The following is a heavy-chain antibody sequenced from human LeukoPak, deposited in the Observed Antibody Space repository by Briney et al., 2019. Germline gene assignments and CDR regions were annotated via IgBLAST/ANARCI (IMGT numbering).Heavy chain of an antibody. CDR2: ISAYNGNT. CDR3: ARAFQKYYYDSSGYYDI. CDR1: GYTFTSYG. J-gene: IGHJ4*02. D-gene: IGHD3-22*01. V-gene: IGHV1-18*01. Sequence: ALVKVSCKASGYTFTSYGISWVRQAPGQGLEWMGWISAYNGNTNYAQKLQGRVTMTTDTSTSTAYMELRSLRSDDTAVYYCARAFQKYYYDSSGYYDIWGQGTLVTVSS.